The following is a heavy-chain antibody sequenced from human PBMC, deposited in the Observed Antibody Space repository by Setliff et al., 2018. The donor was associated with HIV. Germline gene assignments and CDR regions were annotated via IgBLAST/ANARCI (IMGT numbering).Heavy chain of an antibody. D-gene: IGHD6-13*01. V-gene: IGHV4-38-2*01. Sequence: KTSETLSLTCAVSGYSISSGYYWGWIRQPPGKGLEWIGSIYHSGSTSYNPSLKSRLTISVDTSKNQFSLKLSSVTAADTAVYYCARGYSIALGWFDPWGQGTLVTVSS. CDR1: GYSISSGYY. CDR3: ARGYSIALGWFDP. CDR2: IYHSGST. J-gene: IGHJ5*02.